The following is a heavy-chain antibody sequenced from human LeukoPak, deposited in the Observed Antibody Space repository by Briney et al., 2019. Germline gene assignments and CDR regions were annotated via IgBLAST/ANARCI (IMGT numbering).Heavy chain of an antibody. CDR1: GGSISSYY. CDR2: IYTSGST. D-gene: IGHD3-10*01. J-gene: IGHJ5*02. Sequence: SETLSLTCTVSGGSISSYYWSWIRQPAGKGLEWIGRIYTSGSTNYNPSLKSRVTMSVDTSKNQFSLKLSSVTAADTAVYYCARDWGLTMVRGVIITGDNWFDPWGQGTLVTVSS. CDR3: ARDWGLTMVRGVIITGDNWFDP. V-gene: IGHV4-4*07.